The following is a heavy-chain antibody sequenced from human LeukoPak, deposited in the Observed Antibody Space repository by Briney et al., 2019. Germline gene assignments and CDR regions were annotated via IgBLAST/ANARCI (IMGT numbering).Heavy chain of an antibody. CDR3: ATDGEGWFDP. CDR1: GYTLTELS. D-gene: IGHD3-3*01. Sequence: ASVKVSCKVSGYTLTELSMHWVRQAPGKGREWMGGFDPEDGETIYAQKSQGRVTMTEDTSTDTAYMELSSLRSEDTAVYYCATDGEGWFDPWGQGTLVTVSS. CDR2: FDPEDGET. J-gene: IGHJ5*02. V-gene: IGHV1-24*01.